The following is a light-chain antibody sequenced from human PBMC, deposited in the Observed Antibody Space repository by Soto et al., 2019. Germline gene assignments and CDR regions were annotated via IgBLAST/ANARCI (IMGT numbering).Light chain of an antibody. CDR3: QQYDNWPWT. V-gene: IGKV1-5*01. CDR1: QSISSW. CDR2: DAS. Sequence: IRMTQSPSSFSASPGDRVAITCRASQSISSWLAWYQQKPGKAPKLLIYDASSLESGVPSRFSGSGSGTEFTLTISSLQSEDFAVYYCQQYDNWPWTFGQGTKVDIK. J-gene: IGKJ1*01.